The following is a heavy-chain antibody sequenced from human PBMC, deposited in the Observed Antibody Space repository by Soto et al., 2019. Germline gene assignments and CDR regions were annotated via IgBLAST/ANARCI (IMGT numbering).Heavy chain of an antibody. Sequence: QITLMESGPARVQPTQTLTLTCTFSGFSLNTNGVGVGWIRKTPGKALEWLAVIYWDDDRRYSPSLRSRLTITKDASKNEVVLTLTDTAPVDTGTYFCAHRGYMYGNWDHGYFDYWGQGVRVTVSS. CDR2: IYWDDDR. D-gene: IGHD7-27*01. CDR3: AHRGYMYGNWDHGYFDY. J-gene: IGHJ4*02. V-gene: IGHV2-5*02. CDR1: GFSLNTNGVG.